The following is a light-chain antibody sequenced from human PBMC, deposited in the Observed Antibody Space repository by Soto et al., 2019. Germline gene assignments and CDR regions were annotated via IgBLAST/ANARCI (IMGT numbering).Light chain of an antibody. J-gene: IGLJ2*01. V-gene: IGLV3-21*01. CDR1: NIGSKS. CDR3: QVWDNTSDHVI. CDR2: YDS. Sequence: SYELTQPPSVSVAPGKTARITCGGNNIGSKSVHWYQQKPGQAPVLVIYYDSDRPSGIPERFSGSKSENTATLTISRVEVGDEADYYCQVWDNTSDHVIFGGGTKLTVL.